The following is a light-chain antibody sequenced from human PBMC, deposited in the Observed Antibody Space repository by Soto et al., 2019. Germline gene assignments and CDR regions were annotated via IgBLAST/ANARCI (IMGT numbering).Light chain of an antibody. CDR2: DAS. CDR1: QSVSSY. Sequence: EIVVTQSPATLSLSPGERATLSCRASQSVSSYLAWYHHKTGQPPRLLIYDASTSATAIPARFSGSGSGTDYTMIISTSLSDEIAVYFYCQCRGSRLFTFGEGTRVEIK. J-gene: IGKJ5*01. CDR3: QCRGSRLFT. V-gene: IGKV3-11*01.